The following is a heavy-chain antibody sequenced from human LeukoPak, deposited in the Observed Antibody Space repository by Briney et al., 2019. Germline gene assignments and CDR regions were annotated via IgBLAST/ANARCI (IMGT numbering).Heavy chain of an antibody. CDR3: ARGALWGNYNFDY. Sequence: SETLSLTCTVSGGSISSSSYYWGWIRQPPGKGLEWIGSIYYSGSTYYNPSLKSRVTISADTSKNQFSLKLSSVTAADTAVYYCARGALWGNYNFDYWGQGTLVTVSS. D-gene: IGHD3-10*01. CDR1: GGSISSSSYY. J-gene: IGHJ4*02. V-gene: IGHV4-39*01. CDR2: IYYSGST.